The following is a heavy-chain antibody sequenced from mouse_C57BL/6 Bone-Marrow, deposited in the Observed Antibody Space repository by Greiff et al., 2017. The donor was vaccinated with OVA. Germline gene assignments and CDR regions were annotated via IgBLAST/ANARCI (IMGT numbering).Heavy chain of an antibody. Sequence: EVQLMESGGDLVKPGGSLKLSCAASGFTFSSYGMSWVRQTPDKRLEWVATISSGGSYTYYPDSVKGRFTISTDNAKNTLYLQMSSLKSEDTAMYYCARQGGTGGGWFDYWGQGTLVTVSA. CDR2: ISSGGSYT. CDR1: GFTFSSYG. V-gene: IGHV5-6*01. J-gene: IGHJ3*01. CDR3: ARQGGTGGGWFDY. D-gene: IGHD4-1*01.